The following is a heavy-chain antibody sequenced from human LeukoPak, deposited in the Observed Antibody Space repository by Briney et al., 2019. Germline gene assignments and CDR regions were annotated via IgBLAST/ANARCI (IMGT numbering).Heavy chain of an antibody. V-gene: IGHV4-34*01. Sequence: SETLSLTCIVSGDSINSGGYFRSWIRQPPGKGLECIGEINHSGSTNYNPSLKSRVTISVDTSKNQFSLKLSSVTAADTAVYYCAGIYYDYVWGSYRPDYWGQGTLVTVSS. CDR3: AGIYYDYVWGSYRPDY. CDR2: INHSGST. D-gene: IGHD3-16*02. J-gene: IGHJ4*02. CDR1: GDSINSGGYF.